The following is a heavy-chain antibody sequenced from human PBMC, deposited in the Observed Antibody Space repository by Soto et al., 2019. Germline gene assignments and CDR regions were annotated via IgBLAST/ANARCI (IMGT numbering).Heavy chain of an antibody. D-gene: IGHD3-22*01. CDR3: ARDYNDVSCYYHDAFDI. V-gene: IGHV1-69*13. CDR1: GGTFSSYA. Sequence: GASVKVSCKASGGTFSSYAISWVRQAPGQGLEWMGGIIPIFGTANYAQKFQGRVTITADESTSTAYMELSSLRSEDTAVYYCARDYNDVSCYYHDAFDIWGQGTMVSVAS. J-gene: IGHJ3*02. CDR2: IIPIFGTA.